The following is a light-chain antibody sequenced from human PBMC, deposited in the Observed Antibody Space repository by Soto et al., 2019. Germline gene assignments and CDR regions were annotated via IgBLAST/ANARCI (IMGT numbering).Light chain of an antibody. CDR1: QSVLYSSNNKNY. J-gene: IGKJ2*01. CDR2: WAS. Sequence: DIVMTQSPDSLAVSLGERATINCKSSQSVLYSSNNKNYLAWYQQRPGQPPKLLIYWASTRESGVPDRFSGSGDGTDFTLTITSLQAEDVAVYYCQQYESTPPTFGQGTKLEIK. CDR3: QQYESTPPT. V-gene: IGKV4-1*01.